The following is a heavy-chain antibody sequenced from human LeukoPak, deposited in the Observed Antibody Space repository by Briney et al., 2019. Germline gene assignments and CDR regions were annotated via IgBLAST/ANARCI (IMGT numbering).Heavy chain of an antibody. J-gene: IGHJ4*02. V-gene: IGHV4-30-2*01. Sequence: SQTLSLTCAVSAGSISSGGYSWSWIRQPPGKGLEWIGYIYHSGSTYYNPSLKSRVTISVDRSKNQFSLKLSSVTAADTAVYYCAREATDLRAFDYWGQGTLVTVSS. CDR3: AREATDLRAFDY. CDR1: AGSISSGGYS. D-gene: IGHD2-21*02. CDR2: IYHSGST.